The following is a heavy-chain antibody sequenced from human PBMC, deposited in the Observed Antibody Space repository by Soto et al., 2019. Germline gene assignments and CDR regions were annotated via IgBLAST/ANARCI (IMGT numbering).Heavy chain of an antibody. D-gene: IGHD3-16*01. CDR1: GFTVSTKY. CDR3: ARDPWAADY. V-gene: IGHV3-66*01. J-gene: IGHJ4*02. Sequence: EVQLVESGGGLVQPGGSLRLSCAASGFTVSTKYMSWVRQAPGKGLEWVSVIYSGGSTFYADSVRGRFTISRDNSKNTVNLQMNSLRAEETAVYYCARDPWAADYWGQGTLVTGSS. CDR2: IYSGGST.